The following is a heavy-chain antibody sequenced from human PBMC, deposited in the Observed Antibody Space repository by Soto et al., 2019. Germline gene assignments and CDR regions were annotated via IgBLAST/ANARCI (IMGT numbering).Heavy chain of an antibody. Sequence: NGSCKASGGALSSDAVGSVRQAQGQGLEWMGGIIPIFGTANYAQKFQGRVTITADESTSTAYMELSSLRSEDTAVYYCAIVGRSGSYLWFVDYLGRGTLVTGSS. CDR2: IIPIFGTA. J-gene: IGHJ4*02. CDR3: AIVGRSGSYLWFVDY. D-gene: IGHD1-26*01. V-gene: IGHV1-69*01. CDR1: GGALSSDA.